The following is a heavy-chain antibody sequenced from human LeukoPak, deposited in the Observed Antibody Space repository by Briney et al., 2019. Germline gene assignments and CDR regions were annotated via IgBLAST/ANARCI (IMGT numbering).Heavy chain of an antibody. CDR3: AKGTATVTSRFFDY. D-gene: IGHD2-21*02. Sequence: ASVKVSCKVSGYTLTELSMHWVRRAPGKGLEWMGGFDPEDGETIYAQKFQGRVTMTEDTSTDTAYMELSSLRSEDTAVYYCAKGTATVTSRFFDYWGQGTLVTVSS. V-gene: IGHV1-24*01. J-gene: IGHJ4*02. CDR1: GYTLTELS. CDR2: FDPEDGET.